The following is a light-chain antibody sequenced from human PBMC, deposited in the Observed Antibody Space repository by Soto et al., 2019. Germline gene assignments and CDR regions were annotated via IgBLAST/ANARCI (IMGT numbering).Light chain of an antibody. Sequence: AIQLTQSPSSLSASVGDRGTITCRASQDIRGALAWYQQKPGKAPKLLIYDVSSLESGVPSRFSGSGSGTDFTFTISSLQPEDFATYYCQQFNVYPITFGQGTRLEIK. J-gene: IGKJ5*01. CDR2: DVS. CDR3: QQFNVYPIT. V-gene: IGKV1-13*02. CDR1: QDIRGA.